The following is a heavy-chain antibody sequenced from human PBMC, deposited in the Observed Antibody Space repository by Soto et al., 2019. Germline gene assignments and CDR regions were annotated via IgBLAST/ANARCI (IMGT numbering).Heavy chain of an antibody. CDR1: GFTFSSYA. D-gene: IGHD3-22*01. Sequence: GGSLRLSCAASGFTFSSYAMSWVRQAPGKGLEWVSAISGSGGSTYDADSVKGRFTISRDNSKNTLYLQMNSLRAEDTAVYYCAKDRYYDSSSPDAFDIWGQGTMVTVSS. V-gene: IGHV3-23*01. CDR2: ISGSGGST. CDR3: AKDRYYDSSSPDAFDI. J-gene: IGHJ3*02.